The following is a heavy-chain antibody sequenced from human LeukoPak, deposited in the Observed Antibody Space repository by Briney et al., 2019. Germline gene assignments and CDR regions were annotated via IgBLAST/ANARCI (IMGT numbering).Heavy chain of an antibody. Sequence: PGGSLRLSCAAAGFTFSNYGMHWVRQAPGKGLEWVAVISYDGSNKYYPDSVKGRFTISRDNSKNTLYLQMNSLRAEDTAVYYCAKGHYYDSSGYYQHFDHWGQGTLVTVSS. J-gene: IGHJ4*02. V-gene: IGHV3-30*18. CDR2: ISYDGSNK. CDR1: GFTFSNYG. CDR3: AKGHYYDSSGYYQHFDH. D-gene: IGHD3-22*01.